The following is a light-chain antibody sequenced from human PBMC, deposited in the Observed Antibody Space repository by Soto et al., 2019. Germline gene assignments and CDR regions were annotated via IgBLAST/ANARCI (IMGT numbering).Light chain of an antibody. CDR1: SSDVGNYNH. J-gene: IGLJ2*01. CDR3: CSYAGDNTFI. Sequence: QSALTQPASVSGSPGQSITISCTGTSSDVGNYNHVSWYQHYPGKAPKLIIYEGSKRPSGVSNRFSGSKSGNTASLTISGLQAEDAADYYCCSYAGDNTFIFGGGTKLTVL. V-gene: IGLV2-23*03. CDR2: EGS.